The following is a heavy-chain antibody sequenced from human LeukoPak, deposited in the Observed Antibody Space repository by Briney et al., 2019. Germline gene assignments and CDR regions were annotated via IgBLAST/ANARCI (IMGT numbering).Heavy chain of an antibody. D-gene: IGHD3-3*01. J-gene: IGHJ4*02. CDR1: GFTFSDYY. V-gene: IGHV3-11*01. Sequence: PGGSLRLSCAASGFTFSDYYMSWIRQAPGKGLEWVSYISSSGSTIYYADSVKGRFTISRDNAKNSLYLQMNSLRAEDTAVYYCAKIYAQYYDFWSGPFDYWGQGTLVTVSS. CDR3: AKIYAQYYDFWSGPFDY. CDR2: ISSSGSTI.